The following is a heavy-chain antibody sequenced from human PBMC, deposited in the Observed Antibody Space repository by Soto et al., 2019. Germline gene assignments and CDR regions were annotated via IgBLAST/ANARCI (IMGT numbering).Heavy chain of an antibody. Sequence: QVQLVQSGAEVKKPGASVKVSCKASGYTFTAYGFSWGRQAPGQGLEWMGWISSYNGNPNCAQKLQGIVTMTTNTSTSTAYMELRSLRSADTAVYYCARDHAENAAGTSHAYWGQGTLVTVSS. CDR2: ISSYNGNP. V-gene: IGHV1-18*01. D-gene: IGHD2-15*01. CDR1: GYTFTAYG. J-gene: IGHJ4*02. CDR3: ARDHAENAAGTSHAY.